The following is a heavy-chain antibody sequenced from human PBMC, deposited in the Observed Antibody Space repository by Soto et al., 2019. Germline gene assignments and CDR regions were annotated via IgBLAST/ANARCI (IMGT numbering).Heavy chain of an antibody. J-gene: IGHJ4*02. CDR2: ISSSGHDT. D-gene: IGHD6-25*01. CDR1: GFTFSSYA. V-gene: IGHV3-23*01. Sequence: EVQLLESGGGLVQPGGSLRISCAASGFTFSSYAMSWVRQAPGKGLEWVSAISSSGHDTYYAGSVKGRFTISRDNSKNTLSLQMNSLRAEDTAVYYCVKERGSGLLDYWGQGTLVTVSS. CDR3: VKERGSGLLDY.